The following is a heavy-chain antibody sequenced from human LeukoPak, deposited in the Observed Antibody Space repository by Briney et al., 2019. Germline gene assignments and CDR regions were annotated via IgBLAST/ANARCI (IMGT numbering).Heavy chain of an antibody. D-gene: IGHD1-26*01. CDR3: ARLTPYSGSPHGDY. CDR1: RCSISSRSNL. J-gene: IGHJ4*02. CDR2: ISYSGST. V-gene: IGHV4-39*01. Sequence: SETLSLTCTVSRCSISSRSNLWGWIRQPPGKGLEWIGSISYSGSTYYNPSLKSRVTISVDTSKNQFSLKLSSVTAADTAVYYCARLTPYSGSPHGDYWGQGPLVTVSS.